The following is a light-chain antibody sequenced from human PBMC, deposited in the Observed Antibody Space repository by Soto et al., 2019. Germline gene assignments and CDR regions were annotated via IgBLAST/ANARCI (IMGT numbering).Light chain of an antibody. CDR1: SSDVGSYNF. CDR2: EGS. Sequence: QSALTQPASVSGSPGQSITISCTGTSSDVGSYNFVSWYQQHPGKAPKLMIYEGSQRPSGVSNRFSGSKSGNTASLTISGLQAEDEADYYCCSYASSSTPYVFGTGTKLTVL. V-gene: IGLV2-23*01. CDR3: CSYASSSTPYV. J-gene: IGLJ1*01.